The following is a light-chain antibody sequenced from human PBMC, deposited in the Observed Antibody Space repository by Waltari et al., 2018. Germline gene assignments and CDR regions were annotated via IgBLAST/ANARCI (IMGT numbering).Light chain of an antibody. CDR2: DAS. V-gene: IGKV3-20*01. CDR3: QKYVSLPAT. CDR1: QSVSKY. J-gene: IGKJ1*01. Sequence: EIVLTQSPGTLSLSPGERATLSCRASQSVSKYLAWDQQKPGPAPRLLIYDASTRATGIPDRFSGSGSGTDFSLTISRLEPEDFAVYYCQKYVSLPATFGQGTKVEIK.